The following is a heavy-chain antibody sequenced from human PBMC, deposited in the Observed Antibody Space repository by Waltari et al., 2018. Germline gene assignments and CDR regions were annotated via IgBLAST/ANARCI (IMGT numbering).Heavy chain of an antibody. Sequence: QVQLQESGPGLVKPSQTLSLTCTVSGDSISRGDYYWTWIRQPPGKGLEWIGSIYNSATTYDDPSLKSRITISADTSKNQLSLTLSPVTAADTAMYYCDRETDMTTESAGWFDPWGQGTLVTVSS. D-gene: IGHD4-17*01. V-gene: IGHV4-30-4*01. CDR2: IYNSATT. CDR1: GDSISRGDYY. CDR3: DRETDMTTESAGWFDP. J-gene: IGHJ5*02.